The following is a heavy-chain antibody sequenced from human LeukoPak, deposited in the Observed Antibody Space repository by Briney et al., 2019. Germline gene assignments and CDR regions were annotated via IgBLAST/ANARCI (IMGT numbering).Heavy chain of an antibody. Sequence: PGGSLRLSCAASGFTFSRYWMSWVRQAPGKGLEWVANIKQDGSEKYYVDSVKGRFTISRDNSKNTLYLQMNSLRAEDTAVYYCARGSAEQWPASIDAFDIWGQGTMVTVSS. J-gene: IGHJ3*02. CDR3: ARGSAEQWPASIDAFDI. CDR2: IKQDGSEK. D-gene: IGHD6-19*01. V-gene: IGHV3-7*01. CDR1: GFTFSRYW.